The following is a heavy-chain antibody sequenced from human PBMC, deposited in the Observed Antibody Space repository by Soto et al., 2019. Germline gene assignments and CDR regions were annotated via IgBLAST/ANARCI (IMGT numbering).Heavy chain of an antibody. J-gene: IGHJ4*02. CDR2: ISAYNGNT. CDR3: ARGGYDFWSGPGGDY. Sequence: AASVKVSCKASGYTFTSYGISWVRQAPGQGLEWMGWISAYNGNTNYAQKLQGRVTMTTDTSTSTAYMELRSLRSDDTAVYYCARGGYDFWSGPGGDYWGQGTLVTVSS. CDR1: GYTFTSYG. V-gene: IGHV1-18*04. D-gene: IGHD3-3*01.